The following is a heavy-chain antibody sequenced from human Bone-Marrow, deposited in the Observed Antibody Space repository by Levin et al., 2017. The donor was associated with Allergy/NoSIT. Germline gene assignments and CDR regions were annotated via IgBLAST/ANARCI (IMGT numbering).Heavy chain of an antibody. CDR3: AKDGYCSGGSCYQYYYYGMDV. J-gene: IGHJ6*02. Sequence: PGGSLRLSCAASGFTFDDYAMHWVRQAPGKGLEWVSGISWNSGSIGYADSVKGRFTISRDNAKNSLYLQMNSLRAEDTALYYCAKDGYCSGGSCYQYYYYGMDVWGQGTTVTVSS. D-gene: IGHD2-15*01. V-gene: IGHV3-9*01. CDR2: ISWNSGSI. CDR1: GFTFDDYA.